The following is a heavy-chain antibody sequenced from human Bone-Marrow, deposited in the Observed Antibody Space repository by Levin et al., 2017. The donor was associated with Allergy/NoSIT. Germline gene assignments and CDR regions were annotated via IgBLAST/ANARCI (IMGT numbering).Heavy chain of an antibody. CDR3: AKSRVAVAGTGAFDS. J-gene: IGHJ3*02. CDR1: GFTFSNYA. V-gene: IGHV3-23*01. D-gene: IGHD6-19*01. Sequence: PGGSLRLSCAASGFTFSNYALSWVRQAPGKGLEWVSGFSATDDSTQYADSVKGRFTISRDNSKNTLYPQMNSLRAEDTAVYYCAKSRVAVAGTGAFDSWGQGTMVTVSS. CDR2: FSATDDST.